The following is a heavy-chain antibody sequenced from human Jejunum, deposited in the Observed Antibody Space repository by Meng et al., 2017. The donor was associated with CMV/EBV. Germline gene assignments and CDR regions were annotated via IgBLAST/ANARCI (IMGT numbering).Heavy chain of an antibody. Sequence: HHQESAPCLVRPSDTRSLPRSVSCDYISRCYYWGWIWQPPGKGLEWIASIYHNGNSHSNPSLKSRLTISVDTSKNQFSLSLISVTAADTGVYYCARHGDLPDFDYWGQGALVTVSS. CDR1: CDYISRCYY. CDR3: ARHGDLPDFDY. J-gene: IGHJ4*02. D-gene: IGHD4-17*01. V-gene: IGHV4-38-2*01. CDR2: IYHNGNS.